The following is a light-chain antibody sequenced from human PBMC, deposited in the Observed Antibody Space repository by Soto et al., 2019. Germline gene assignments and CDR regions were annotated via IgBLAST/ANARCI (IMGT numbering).Light chain of an antibody. J-gene: IGKJ1*01. Sequence: EIVMTQSPATLSVSPGERATLSCRASQSVSTNLAWYQQKPSQPPRLLIYRASTRATGIPARFSGSGSGTEFTLTISSLQSEDFAVYYCQHYNNWPPWTFGQGTKVEIK. V-gene: IGKV3-15*01. CDR2: RAS. CDR1: QSVSTN. CDR3: QHYNNWPPWT.